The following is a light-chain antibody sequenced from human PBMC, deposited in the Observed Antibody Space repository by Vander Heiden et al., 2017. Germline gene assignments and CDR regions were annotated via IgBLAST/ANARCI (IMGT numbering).Light chain of an antibody. V-gene: IGLV2-23*02. CDR3: CSYAAPNWV. CDR1: SSDVGSYNL. J-gene: IGLJ3*02. Sequence: QSALTQPASVSGSPGQSTTISCTGTSSDVGSYNLVSWYQQHPGKAPKLMIYEVSKRPSGVSNRFSGSKSGNTASLTISGLQAEDEADYYCCSYAAPNWVFGGGTKLTVL. CDR2: EVS.